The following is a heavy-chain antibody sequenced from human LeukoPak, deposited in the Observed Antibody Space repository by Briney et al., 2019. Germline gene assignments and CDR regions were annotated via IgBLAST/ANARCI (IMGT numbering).Heavy chain of an antibody. J-gene: IGHJ5*02. CDR2: IYPGDSDT. Sequence: ESLKIDSQVSGYSFTSYWIGWTRQMTGKGLEWLGIIYPGDSDTRYSPSFQGQVTISADKSISTAYLQWSSLKASDTAMYYCARRSGDGLWFDPWGQGTLVTVSS. CDR3: ARRSGDGLWFDP. V-gene: IGHV5-51*01. CDR1: GYSFTSYW. D-gene: IGHD7-27*01.